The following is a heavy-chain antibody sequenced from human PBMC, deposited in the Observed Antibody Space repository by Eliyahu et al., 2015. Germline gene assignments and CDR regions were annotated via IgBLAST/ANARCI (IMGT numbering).Heavy chain of an antibody. CDR2: ISYDGSNK. Sequence: QVQLVESGGGVVQPGRSLRXSCATSGFTFSSYAMHWVRQAPGKGLEWVAVISYDGSNKYYADSVKGRFTISRDNSKNTLYLQMNSLRAEDTAVYYCASSLDDVDACDYWGQGTLVTVSS. CDR3: ASSLDDVDACDY. D-gene: IGHD1-1*01. J-gene: IGHJ4*02. CDR1: GFTFSSYA. V-gene: IGHV3-30*01.